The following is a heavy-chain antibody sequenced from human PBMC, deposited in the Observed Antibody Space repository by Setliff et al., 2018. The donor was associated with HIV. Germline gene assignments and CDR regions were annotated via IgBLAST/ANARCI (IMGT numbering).Heavy chain of an antibody. V-gene: IGHV4-38-2*01. CDR2: IYHSGST. J-gene: IGHJ4*02. CDR1: GYSISSGYY. Sequence: SETLSLTCGVSGYSISSGYYWGWIRQSPGKGLEWIGSIYHSGSTQYNPSLKSRVTISVDTSKSQFSLKLSSVTAADTAVYYCARGVPLLPPHYWGQGTLVTVSS. D-gene: IGHD2-21*02. CDR3: ARGVPLLPPHY.